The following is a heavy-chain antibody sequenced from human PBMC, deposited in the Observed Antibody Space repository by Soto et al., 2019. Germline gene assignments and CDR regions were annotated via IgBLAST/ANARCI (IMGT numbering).Heavy chain of an antibody. J-gene: IGHJ4*02. D-gene: IGHD3-3*02. CDR3: ARSGHIFEGVV. V-gene: IGHV4-59*01. Sequence: PSETLSLTCIVSGVSMNDYYGSWIRQSPGRGLEHIGYVHYSGSVNYNPSLKSRATISMDTSKNEVSLRLTSVTAADTAIYYCARSGHIFEGVVWGQGSLVTVSS. CDR2: VHYSGSV. CDR1: GVSMNDYY.